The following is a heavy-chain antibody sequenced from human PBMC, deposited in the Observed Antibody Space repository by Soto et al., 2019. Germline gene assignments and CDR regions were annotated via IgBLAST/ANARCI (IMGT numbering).Heavy chain of an antibody. CDR2: IYHDGST. Sequence: SETQSLTCAVYGGSFSDDASSSDWYRNWIRQPPGKGLEWIGEIYHDGSTNYNPSLKSRVTISVDESKIQFSLKVSSVTAADTAVYYCARSLWSGYSSYYYGMDVWSQGTTVTVSS. D-gene: IGHD3-3*01. CDR1: GGSFSDDASSSDWY. CDR3: ARSLWSGYSSYYYGMDV. J-gene: IGHJ6*02. V-gene: IGHV4-34*01.